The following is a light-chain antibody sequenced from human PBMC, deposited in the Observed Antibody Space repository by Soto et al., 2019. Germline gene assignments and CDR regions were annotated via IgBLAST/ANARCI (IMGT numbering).Light chain of an antibody. CDR2: AAS. J-gene: IGKJ1*01. Sequence: LQLTMSPTTLYASLRDQLTSTHRASQAVRTALGWYQQKPGKVPKLLIYAASILQSGVPSRFSGSGSGTEFTLTISSLQPEDFATYYCLLDFRYLWAFGQGTKVDIK. V-gene: IGKV1-6*01. CDR3: LLDFRYLWA. CDR1: QAVRTA.